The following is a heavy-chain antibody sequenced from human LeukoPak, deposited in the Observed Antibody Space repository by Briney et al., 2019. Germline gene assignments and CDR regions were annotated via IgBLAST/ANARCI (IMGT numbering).Heavy chain of an antibody. J-gene: IGHJ5*02. CDR2: INGDNGNT. CDR3: ARAPYDILTGYSLNWFDP. Sequence: ASVKVSCKASGYTFTTYAMHWVRQAPGQRLEWMGWINGDNGNTKYSQKFQGRVTITRDTSAYTAYMELRSLSSADTAAYFCARAPYDILTGYSLNWFDPWGQGTLVTVSS. V-gene: IGHV1-3*01. D-gene: IGHD3-9*01. CDR1: GYTFTTYA.